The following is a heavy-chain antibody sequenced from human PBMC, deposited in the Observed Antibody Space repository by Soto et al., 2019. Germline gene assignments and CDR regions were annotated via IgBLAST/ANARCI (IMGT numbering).Heavy chain of an antibody. J-gene: IGHJ4*02. V-gene: IGHV1-2*02. CDR3: GLEPTGTGGFDY. CDR1: GRTFTGHH. CDR2: IDLDIGDT. Sequence: ASVKVSCKASGRTFTGHHMHWVRQAPGQGLEWMGLIDLDIGDTKYAQKFQGRITSTSDTSITTAYMELRGLRSDDTAVYYCGLEPTGTGGFDYWGQGTLVTVSS. D-gene: IGHD7-27*01.